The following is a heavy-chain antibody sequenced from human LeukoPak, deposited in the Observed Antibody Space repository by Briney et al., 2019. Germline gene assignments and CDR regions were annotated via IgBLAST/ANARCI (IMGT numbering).Heavy chain of an antibody. CDR2: VSGSGGST. CDR1: GFTFRTYA. J-gene: IGHJ4*02. CDR3: AKEGGIAASGTGEYFDY. D-gene: IGHD6-13*01. Sequence: GGSLRLSCAASGFTFRTYAMSWVRQAPGNGLEWVSAVSGSGGSTYSADSVKGRFTISRDNSKNTLYLQMNSLRAEDTAIYYCAKEGGIAASGTGEYFDYWGQGALVAVSS. V-gene: IGHV3-23*01.